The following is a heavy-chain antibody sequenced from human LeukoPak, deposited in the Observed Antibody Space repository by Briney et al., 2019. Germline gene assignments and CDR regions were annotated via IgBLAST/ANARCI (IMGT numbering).Heavy chain of an antibody. V-gene: IGHV4-4*02. Sequence: SETLSLTCAVSGGSISSSNWWSWVRQPPGKGLEWIGEIYHSGSTNYNPSLKSRVTISVDKSKNQFSLKLSSVTAADTAVYYCARAYYYDSSGYPAYNWFDPWGQETLVTVSS. CDR3: ARAYYYDSSGYPAYNWFDP. D-gene: IGHD3-22*01. J-gene: IGHJ5*02. CDR2: IYHSGST. CDR1: GGSISSSNW.